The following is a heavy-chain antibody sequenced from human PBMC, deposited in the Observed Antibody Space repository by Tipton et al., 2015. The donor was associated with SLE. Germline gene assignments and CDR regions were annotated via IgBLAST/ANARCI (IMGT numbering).Heavy chain of an antibody. CDR2: IKEDGSEK. CDR3: ATGYSSAY. V-gene: IGHV3-7*05. CDR1: GFNFYKYA. D-gene: IGHD6-19*01. Sequence: SLRLSCAASGFNFYKYAMNWVRQAPGKGLEWVANIKEDGSEKYYVDSVKGRFTISRDNAKNSLYLQMNNLRAEDTAVYYCATGYSSAYWGQGTLVTVSS. J-gene: IGHJ4*02.